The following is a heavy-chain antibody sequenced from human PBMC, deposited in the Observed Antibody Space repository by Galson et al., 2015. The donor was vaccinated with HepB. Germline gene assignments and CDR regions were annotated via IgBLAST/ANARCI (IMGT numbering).Heavy chain of an antibody. J-gene: IGHJ3*01. CDR3: ARDDEVADPFSHGFDL. CDR2: MSNSGTFT. D-gene: IGHD2/OR15-2a*01. V-gene: IGHV3-33*01. Sequence: SLRLSCAASGFSFSAYGMHWVRQTPGKGLERVAVMSNSGTFTRYADSMEGRFTISRDNSKNILYLRMNSLRAEDTAIYYCARDDEVADPFSHGFDLWGQGTTVAVSS. CDR1: GFSFSAYG.